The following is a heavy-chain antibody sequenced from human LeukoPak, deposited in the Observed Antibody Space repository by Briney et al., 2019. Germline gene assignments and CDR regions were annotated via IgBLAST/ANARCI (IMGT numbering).Heavy chain of an antibody. CDR2: IIPIFGTA. V-gene: IGHV1-69*05. CDR3: ASHLYCSITSCYNYYYYMDV. D-gene: IGHD2-2*02. J-gene: IGHJ6*03. CDR1: GGTFSSYA. Sequence: SVKVSCKASGGTFSSYAISWVRQAPGQGLEWMGGIIPIFGTANYAQKFQGRVTITTDESTSTAYMELCSLRSEDTAVYYCASHLYCSITSCYNYYYYMDVWGKGTTVTVSS.